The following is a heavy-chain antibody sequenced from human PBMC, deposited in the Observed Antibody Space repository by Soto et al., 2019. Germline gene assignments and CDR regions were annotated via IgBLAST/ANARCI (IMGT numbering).Heavy chain of an antibody. V-gene: IGHV3-9*01. CDR3: AKAVTIVVVPAACDY. Sequence: PGGSLRPSCAPSGFPLNIYPMNWARQAPGKGLEWVSGISWNSGSIGYADSVKGRFTISRDNAKNSLYLQMNSLRAEDTALYYCAKAVTIVVVPAACDYWGQGTLVTVSS. D-gene: IGHD2-2*01. J-gene: IGHJ4*02. CDR2: ISWNSGSI. CDR1: GFPLNIYP.